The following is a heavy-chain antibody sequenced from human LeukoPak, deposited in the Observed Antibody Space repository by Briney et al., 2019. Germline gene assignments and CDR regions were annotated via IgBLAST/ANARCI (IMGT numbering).Heavy chain of an antibody. Sequence: GGSLRLSCAASGFTFSDSYMSWFRQAPGKGLEWVANIKQDGSEKYYVDSVKGRFTISRGNSKNTLYLQMKTLRSEDTAVYYCGYYNSGSYSTPDSWGQGTQVTVSS. CDR1: GFTFSDSY. D-gene: IGHD3-10*01. CDR2: IKQDGSEK. V-gene: IGHV3-7*01. CDR3: GYYNSGSYSTPDS. J-gene: IGHJ5*01.